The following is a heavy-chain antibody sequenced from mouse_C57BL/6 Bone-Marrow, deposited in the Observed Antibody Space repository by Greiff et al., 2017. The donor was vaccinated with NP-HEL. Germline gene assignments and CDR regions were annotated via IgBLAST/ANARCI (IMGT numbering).Heavy chain of an antibody. D-gene: IGHD1-1*01. J-gene: IGHJ2*01. CDR3: ARYYGSSYYFDY. Sequence: QVQLKQSGAELVKPGAAVKLSGTASGYAFSSYWMNWVKQRPGKGLEWIGQIYPGDGDTNYNGKFKGKATLTADKSSSTAYMQLSSLTSEDSAVYFCARYYGSSYYFDYWGQGTTLTVSS. CDR1: GYAFSSYW. CDR2: IYPGDGDT. V-gene: IGHV1-80*01.